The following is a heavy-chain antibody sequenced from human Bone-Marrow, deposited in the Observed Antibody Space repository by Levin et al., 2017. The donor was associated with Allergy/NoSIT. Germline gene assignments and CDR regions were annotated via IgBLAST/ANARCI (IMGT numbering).Heavy chain of an antibody. J-gene: IGHJ6*02. CDR2: ISNSGSTT. D-gene: IGHD2-15*01. Sequence: GGSLRLSCAASGFTFSSYSMNWVRQAPGEGLEWVSYISNSGSTTYYADSVKGRFTISRDNAMNSLYLQMNSLRAEDTAVYYCASPIGYCSGGSCYSIYYYYGMDVWGQGTTVTVSS. CDR1: GFTFSSYS. CDR3: ASPIGYCSGGSCYSIYYYYGMDV. V-gene: IGHV3-48*04.